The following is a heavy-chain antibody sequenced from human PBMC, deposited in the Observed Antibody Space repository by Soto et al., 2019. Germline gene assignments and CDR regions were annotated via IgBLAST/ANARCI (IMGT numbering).Heavy chain of an antibody. J-gene: IGHJ5*02. CDR2: ISGSGGST. V-gene: IGHV3-23*01. CDR1: GFTFSSYA. CDR3: AKGRGGSGSYLYRNWFDP. Sequence: PGGSLRLSCAASGFTFSSYAMSWVRQAPGKGLEWVSAISGSGGSTYYADSVKGRFTISRDNSKNTLYLQMNSLRAEDTAVYYCAKGRGGSGSYLYRNWFDPWGQGTLVTVSS. D-gene: IGHD3-10*01.